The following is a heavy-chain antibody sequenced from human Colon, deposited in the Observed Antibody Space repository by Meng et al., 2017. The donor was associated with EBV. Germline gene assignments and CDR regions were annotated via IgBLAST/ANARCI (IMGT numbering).Heavy chain of an antibody. V-gene: IGHV1-69*01. CDR1: GGTFSTKA. CDR3: ASQGGYCTGGTCYSIDY. J-gene: IGHJ4*02. D-gene: IGHD2-15*01. CDR2: IIPVSGTT. Sequence: QVILVQSGAEVKKPGSSVKVFCKASGGTFSTKAITWVRQAPGQGFEWMGGIIPVSGTTDYAQKFQGRLTISVDESTKTFYMELSSLRSEDTAVYYCASQGGYCTGGTCYSIDYWGPGSLVTVSS.